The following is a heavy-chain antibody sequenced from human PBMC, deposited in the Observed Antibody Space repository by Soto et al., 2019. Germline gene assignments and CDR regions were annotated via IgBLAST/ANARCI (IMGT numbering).Heavy chain of an antibody. Sequence: PGGSLRLSCAASGFTLSDYYMSWIRQAPGKGLEWISYISSSGRTIYYADSAKGRSTISRDNAKNTLYLQMNSLRAEDTAVYYCAKWPGLRGYSSSWDWGQGTLVTVSS. J-gene: IGHJ4*02. D-gene: IGHD6-13*01. CDR1: GFTLSDYY. CDR3: AKWPGLRGYSSSWD. CDR2: ISSSGRTI. V-gene: IGHV3-11*01.